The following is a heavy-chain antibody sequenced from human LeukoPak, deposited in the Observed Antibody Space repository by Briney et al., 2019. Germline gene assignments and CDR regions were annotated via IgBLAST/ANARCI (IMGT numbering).Heavy chain of an antibody. CDR3: AKELDTMFFDY. V-gene: IGHV3-43*01. CDR1: GFTFDRYT. J-gene: IGHJ4*02. Sequence: GGSLRLSCATSGFTFDRYTIHWVRPAPGKGLEWVSLAGWAGGTTYYSDSVRGRFTISRDSGKNSVYLQMNSLTTDDTAFYFCAKELDTMFFDYWGQGALVTVSS. CDR2: AGWAGGTT. D-gene: IGHD3-10*02.